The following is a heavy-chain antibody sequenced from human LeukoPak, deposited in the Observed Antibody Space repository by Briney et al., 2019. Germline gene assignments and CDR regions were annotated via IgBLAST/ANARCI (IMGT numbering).Heavy chain of an antibody. CDR1: AGSISSGSYY. CDR2: IYTSGST. V-gene: IGHV4-61*02. Sequence: PSETLSLTCTVSAGSISSGSYYRSWIRQPAGKGLEWIGRIYTSGSTNYNPSLNSRVTISLDTSTNQFSLKLSSVTAADTAVYYCARATGFGFYYMDVWGKGTTVTISS. D-gene: IGHD3-9*01. J-gene: IGHJ6*03. CDR3: ARATGFGFYYMDV.